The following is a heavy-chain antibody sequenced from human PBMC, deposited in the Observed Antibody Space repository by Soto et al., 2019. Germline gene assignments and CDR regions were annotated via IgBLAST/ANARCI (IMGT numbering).Heavy chain of an antibody. CDR1: GYTFTSYG. V-gene: IGHV1-18*01. CDR2: ISAYNGNT. CDR3: ARSREPTMNYGSGSPYYYYYYMDV. J-gene: IGHJ6*03. D-gene: IGHD3-10*01. Sequence: ASVKVSCKASGYTFTSYGISWVRQAPGQGLEWMGWISAYNGNTNYAQKLQGRVTMTTGTSTSTAYMELRSLRSDDTAVYYCARSREPTMNYGSGSPYYYYYYMDVWGKGTTVTVSS.